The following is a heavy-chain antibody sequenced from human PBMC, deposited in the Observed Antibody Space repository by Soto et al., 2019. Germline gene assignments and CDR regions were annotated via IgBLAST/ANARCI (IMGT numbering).Heavy chain of an antibody. D-gene: IGHD2-2*01. CDR3: AKELIYCSSTTCYRGLNWFDP. J-gene: IGHJ5*02. CDR2: INHSGST. V-gene: IGHV4-34*01. CDR1: GGSFSGYY. Sequence: SETLSLTCAVYGGSFSGYYWSWLRQPPGKGLWWSGEINHSGSTNYKPSLKSRVTISVDTSKNQFSLKLSTVTAADTAVYYCAKELIYCSSTTCYRGLNWFDPWGQGTLVTVSS.